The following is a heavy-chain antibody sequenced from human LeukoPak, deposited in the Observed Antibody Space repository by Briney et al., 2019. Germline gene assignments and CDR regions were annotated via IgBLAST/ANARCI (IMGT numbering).Heavy chain of an antibody. CDR3: ARGYSSGWSGELDY. Sequence: GGSLRLSCAASGFTFSSYSMNWVRQAPGKGLEWVAVISYDGSNKYYADSVKGRFTISRDNSENTLYLQMNSLRAEDTAVYYCARGYSSGWSGELDYWGQGTLVTVSS. J-gene: IGHJ4*02. CDR2: ISYDGSNK. V-gene: IGHV3-30-3*01. CDR1: GFTFSSYS. D-gene: IGHD6-19*01.